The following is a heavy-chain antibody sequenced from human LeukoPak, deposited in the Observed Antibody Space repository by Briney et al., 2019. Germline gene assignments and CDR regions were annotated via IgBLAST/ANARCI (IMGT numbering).Heavy chain of an antibody. D-gene: IGHD5-18*01. CDR2: ISTSSSYI. CDR1: GFTFSSYN. CDR3: VRGRGYSYGHLGLGFDY. J-gene: IGHJ4*02. V-gene: IGHV3-21*01. Sequence: GGSLRLSCAASGFTFSSYNMNWVRQAPGKGLEWVSSISTSSSYIHYADPVKGRFTISRDNAKNSLYLQMNSLRAEDTAVYYCVRGRGYSYGHLGLGFDYWGQGTLVTVSS.